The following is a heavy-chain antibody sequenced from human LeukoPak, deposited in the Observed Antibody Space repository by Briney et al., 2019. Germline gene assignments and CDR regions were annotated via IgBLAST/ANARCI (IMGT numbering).Heavy chain of an antibody. V-gene: IGHV4-31*03. CDR2: IYYSGST. CDR1: GGSISSGGYY. Sequence: SETLSLTCTVSGGSISSGGYYWSWIRQHPGKGLEWIGYIYYSGSTYYNPSLKSRVTISVDTSKNQFSLKLSSVTAADTAVYYCVSNNTSYYNQQLADFDYWGQGTLVTVSS. D-gene: IGHD2-2*02. J-gene: IGHJ4*02. CDR3: VSNNTSYYNQQLADFDY.